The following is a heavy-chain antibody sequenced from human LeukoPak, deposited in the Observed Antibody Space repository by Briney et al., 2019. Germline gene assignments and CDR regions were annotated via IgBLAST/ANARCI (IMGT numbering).Heavy chain of an antibody. Sequence: PGGSLRLSCAASGFIFSSYWMHWVRQAPGKGLVWVSRINSDGSSTSYADSVKGRFTISRDNAKNTLYLQMNSLRAEDTAVYYCARDSGSRFGELFVYWGQGTLVTVSS. CDR2: INSDGSST. V-gene: IGHV3-74*01. CDR1: GFIFSSYW. CDR3: ARDSGSRFGELFVY. J-gene: IGHJ4*02. D-gene: IGHD3-10*01.